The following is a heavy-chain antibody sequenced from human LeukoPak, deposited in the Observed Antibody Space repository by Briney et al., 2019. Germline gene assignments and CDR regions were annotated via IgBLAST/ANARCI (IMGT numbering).Heavy chain of an antibody. Sequence: SSETLSLTCAVSGGSISSGGYSWSWIRQPPGKGLEWIGYIYHSGSTYYNPSLKSRVTISVDRSKNQFSLKLSSVTAADTAVYYCARSYYYDSSGLSGWGQGTLVTVSS. J-gene: IGHJ4*02. CDR3: ARSYYYDSSGLSG. D-gene: IGHD3-22*01. CDR1: GGSISSGGYS. CDR2: IYHSGST. V-gene: IGHV4-30-2*01.